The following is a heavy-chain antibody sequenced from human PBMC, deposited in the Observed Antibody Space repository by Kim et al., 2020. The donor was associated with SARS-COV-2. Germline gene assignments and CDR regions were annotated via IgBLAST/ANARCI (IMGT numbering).Heavy chain of an antibody. D-gene: IGHD6-6*01. CDR3: ASHWGRPRSIAARQDY. CDR2: IYYSGST. J-gene: IGHJ4*02. V-gene: IGHV4-39*01. CDR1: GGSISSSSYY. Sequence: SETLSLTCTVSGGSISSSSYYWGWIRQPPGKGLEWIGSIYYSGSTYYNPSLKSRVTISVDTSKNQFSLKLSSVTAADTAVYYCASHWGRPRSIAARQDYWGQGTLVTVSS.